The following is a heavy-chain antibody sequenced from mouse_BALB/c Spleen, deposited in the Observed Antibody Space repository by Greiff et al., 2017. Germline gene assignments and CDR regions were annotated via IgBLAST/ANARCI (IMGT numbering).Heavy chain of an antibody. CDR3: ARGYYNYYYAMDY. V-gene: IGHV3-6*02. J-gene: IGHJ4*01. D-gene: IGHD2-3*01. CDR1: GYSITSGYY. Sequence: ESGPGLVKPSQSLSLTCSVTGYSITSGYYWNWIRQFPGNKLEWMGYISYDGSNNYNPSLKNRISITRDTSKNQFFLKLNSVTTEDTATYYCARGYYNYYYAMDYWGQGTSVTVSS. CDR2: ISYDGSN.